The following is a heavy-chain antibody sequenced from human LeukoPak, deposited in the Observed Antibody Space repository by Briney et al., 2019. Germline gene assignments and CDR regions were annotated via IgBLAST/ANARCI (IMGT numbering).Heavy chain of an antibody. J-gene: IGHJ4*02. CDR1: GFTFINYW. CDR3: ARALSG. CDR2: IKEDGSEK. D-gene: IGHD3-3*01. Sequence: GGAPRLSCAASGFTFINYWVRWVRPAPGKGLEWVANIKEDGSEKYYVDSVKGRFSISRDNAKNSLYLQMNSLRAEDTAVYYCARALSGWGQGTLVTVSS. V-gene: IGHV3-7*03.